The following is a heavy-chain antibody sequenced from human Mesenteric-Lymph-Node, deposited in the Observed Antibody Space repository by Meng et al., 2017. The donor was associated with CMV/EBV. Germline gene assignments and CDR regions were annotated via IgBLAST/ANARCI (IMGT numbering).Heavy chain of an antibody. J-gene: IGHJ6*02. CDR2: IYYSGTT. CDR3: AMNVVIVPAISHYYYFDLDV. D-gene: IGHD2/OR15-2a*01. Sequence: SETLSLTCGVSGFSIITGHWWGWIRQPPGTGLEWIGYIYYSGTTVYNPSLKGRVTISLDKVNNQFSLKLTSVTAADTAVYYCAMNVVIVPAISHYYYFDLDVWGQGTTVTVSS. CDR1: GFSIITGHW. V-gene: IGHV4-59*11.